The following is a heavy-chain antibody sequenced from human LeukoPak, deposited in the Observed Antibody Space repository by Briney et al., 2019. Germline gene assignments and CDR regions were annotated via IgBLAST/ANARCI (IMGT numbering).Heavy chain of an antibody. CDR3: VGDSMVSADY. V-gene: IGHV1-2*06. D-gene: IGHD3-10*01. CDR2: IDPKNGAT. Sequence: ASVKVSCKASGYTFIGYYVHWVRQAPGQGLEWMGRIDPKNGATSYAQKFQGRVTMTRDTSITTAYMDLSSLRSDDTAVYYCVGDSMVSADYWGQGTLVTVSS. J-gene: IGHJ4*02. CDR1: GYTFIGYY.